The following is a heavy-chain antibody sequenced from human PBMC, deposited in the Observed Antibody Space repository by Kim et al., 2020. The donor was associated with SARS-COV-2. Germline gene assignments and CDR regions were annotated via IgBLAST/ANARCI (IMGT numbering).Heavy chain of an antibody. CDR2: INPSGGST. V-gene: IGHV1-46*01. CDR1: GYTFTSYY. D-gene: IGHD3-22*01. CDR3: ARVHTYYYDSSGSHFDY. Sequence: ASVKVSCKASGYTFTSYYMHWVRQAPGQGLEWMGIINPSGGSTSYAQKFQGRVTMTRDTSTSTVYMELSSLRSEDTAVYYCARVHTYYYDSSGSHFDYWGQGTLVTVSS. J-gene: IGHJ4*02.